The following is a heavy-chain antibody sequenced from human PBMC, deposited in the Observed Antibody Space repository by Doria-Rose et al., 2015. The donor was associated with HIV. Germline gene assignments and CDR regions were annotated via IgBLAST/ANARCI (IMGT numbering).Heavy chain of an antibody. D-gene: IGHD6-13*01. V-gene: IGHV2-26*01. J-gene: IGHJ4*02. CDR2: IFSDDER. CDR1: GVSLSSPGMG. Sequence: QVQLVQSGPVLVKPTETLTLTCTVSGVSLSSPGMGVSWIRQPPGKALEWLSNIFSDDERSYNTSLKSRLTISRGTSKSQVVLTMTDINPVDTATYYCARIKSSRWYHKYYFDFWGQGTLVIVSA. CDR3: ARIKSSRWYHKYYFDF.